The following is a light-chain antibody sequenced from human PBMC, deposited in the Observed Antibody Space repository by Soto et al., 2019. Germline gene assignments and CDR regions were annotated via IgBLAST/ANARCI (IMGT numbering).Light chain of an antibody. CDR2: DAS. CDR1: QSISSW. CDR3: QQYGT. V-gene: IGKV1-5*01. J-gene: IGKJ1*01. Sequence: DIQMTQSPSTLSASVGDRVTITCRASQSISSWVAWYQQKPGKAPKLLIYDASSLESGVPSRFSGSGSGTEFTLTISSLQPEDFATYYCQQYGTLGQGTKVDIK.